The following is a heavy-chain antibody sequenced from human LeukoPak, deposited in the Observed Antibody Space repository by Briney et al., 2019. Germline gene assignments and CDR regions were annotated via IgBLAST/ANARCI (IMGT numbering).Heavy chain of an antibody. CDR1: GFTFSSYV. CDR2: ISGSGST. D-gene: IGHD2-2*01. Sequence: GGSLRLSCAASGFTFSSYVMTWVRQAPGKGLEWVSGISGSGSTYYADSVKGRLTISRDNSKNTLYLQMNSLRAEDTAVYYCARGSSTFDSWGQGTLVTVSS. CDR3: ARGSSTFDS. V-gene: IGHV3-23*01. J-gene: IGHJ5*01.